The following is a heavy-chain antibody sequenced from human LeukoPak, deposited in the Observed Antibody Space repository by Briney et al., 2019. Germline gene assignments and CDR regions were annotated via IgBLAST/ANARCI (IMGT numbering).Heavy chain of an antibody. D-gene: IGHD3-10*01. CDR3: ARAVGASGSRYFDY. CDR1: GGAISSVDW. J-gene: IGHJ4*02. V-gene: IGHV4-4*02. CDR2: VYHSGTT. Sequence: SSETLSLTCAVSGGAISSVDWWSWVRQSPGKGLEWIGEVYHSGTTNYNPSLKSRLTISVDKSKNQFSLNLSSVTAADTAVYYCARAVGASGSRYFDYWGQGTLVTVSS.